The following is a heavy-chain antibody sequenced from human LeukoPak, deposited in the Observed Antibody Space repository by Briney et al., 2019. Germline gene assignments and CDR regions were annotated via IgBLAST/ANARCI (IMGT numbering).Heavy chain of an antibody. D-gene: IGHD6-13*01. J-gene: IGHJ4*02. V-gene: IGHV4-39*01. CDR1: GGSISSSSHN. Sequence: PSETLSLTCIVSGGSISSSSHNWGWIRQPPGKGLEWIGSIYYSGTTYYNPSLKSRLTISVDTSKNQFSLKLSSVTAVDTAVYHCARHDRIIASPLVWGQGILVTVSS. CDR2: IYYSGTT. CDR3: ARHDRIIASPLV.